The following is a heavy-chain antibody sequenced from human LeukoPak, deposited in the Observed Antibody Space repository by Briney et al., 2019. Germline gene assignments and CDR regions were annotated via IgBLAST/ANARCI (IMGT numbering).Heavy chain of an antibody. CDR2: VIPSSGGT. J-gene: IGHJ4*02. D-gene: IGHD2/OR15-2a*01. Sequence: ASVTVSFMPSVYTFTDYYMHWVRPAPGQGREWMGWVIPSSGGTTYAEKFQDRVAMTRDTSISTAYMELTRLTSDDTAVYYCAPFNHDQNMFDQWGQGTLVTVSS. CDR3: APFNHDQNMFDQ. CDR1: VYTFTDYY. V-gene: IGHV1-2*02.